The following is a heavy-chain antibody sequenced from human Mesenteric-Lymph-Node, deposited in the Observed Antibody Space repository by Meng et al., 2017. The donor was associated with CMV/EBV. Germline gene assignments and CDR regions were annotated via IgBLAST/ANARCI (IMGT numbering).Heavy chain of an antibody. Sequence: GGSLRLSCAASGFTFSSYSMNWVRQAPGKGLEWVSSISSSSYIYYADSVKGRFTISRDNSKNTLYLQMNSLRAEDTAVYYCARGIVVVPAALFDYWGQGTLVTVSS. CDR2: ISSSSYI. D-gene: IGHD2-2*01. CDR3: ARGIVVVPAALFDY. V-gene: IGHV3-21*01. CDR1: GFTFSSYS. J-gene: IGHJ4*02.